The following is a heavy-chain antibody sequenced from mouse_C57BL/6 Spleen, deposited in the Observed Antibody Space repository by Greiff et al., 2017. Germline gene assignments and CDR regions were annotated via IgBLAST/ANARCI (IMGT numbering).Heavy chain of an antibody. CDR2: IRSKSNNYAT. V-gene: IGHV10-1*01. CDR3: VRHGDNYYYAMDY. CDR1: GFSFNTYA. J-gene: IGHJ4*01. D-gene: IGHD1-3*01. Sequence: EVKVVESGGGLVQPKGSLKLSCAASGFSFNTYAMNWVRQAPGKGLEWVARIRSKSNNYATYYADSVKDRFTISRDDSESMLYLQMNNLKTEDTAMYYCVRHGDNYYYAMDYWGQGTSVTVSS.